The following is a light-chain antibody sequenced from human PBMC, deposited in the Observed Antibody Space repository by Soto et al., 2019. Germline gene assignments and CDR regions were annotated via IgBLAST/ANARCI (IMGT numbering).Light chain of an antibody. CDR1: SSDVGGYNY. V-gene: IGLV2-8*01. J-gene: IGLJ1*01. Sequence: QSVLTQPPSASGSPGQSVTISCTGTSSDVGGYNYVSWYQHHPGKAHKLMIYEVSKRPSGVPDRFSGSKSGNTASLTVSVLQADDEADYYCSSDAGNDKYVFGSGTKVTVL. CDR3: SSDAGNDKYV. CDR2: EVS.